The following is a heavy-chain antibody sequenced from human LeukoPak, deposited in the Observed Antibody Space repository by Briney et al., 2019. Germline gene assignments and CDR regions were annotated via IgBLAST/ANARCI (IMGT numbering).Heavy chain of an antibody. J-gene: IGHJ4*02. V-gene: IGHV3-64D*06. D-gene: IGHD7-27*01. CDR2: ITSNGDTT. CDR3: LKDRLGAGDY. CDR1: GFTFSSYA. Sequence: GGSLRLSCSASGFTFSSYAMHWVRQAPGRGLEYVSAITSNGDTTYYADSVKGRFTISRDNSKNTLYLQMTSLRAEDTAIYYCLKDRLGAGDYWGQGTLVTVS.